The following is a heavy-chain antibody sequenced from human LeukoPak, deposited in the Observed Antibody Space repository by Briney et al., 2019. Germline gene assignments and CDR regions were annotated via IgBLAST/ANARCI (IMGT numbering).Heavy chain of an antibody. J-gene: IGHJ4*02. Sequence: SETLSLTCTVSGGSVSTIDYYWGWIRQPPGKGLEWIGSVYYSGSTNYNPSLKSRVTISVDTSKNQFSLKLSSVTAADTAVYYCARSRSGYWGVGYFDYWGQGTLVTVSS. CDR2: VYYSGST. D-gene: IGHD3-3*01. CDR3: ARSRSGYWGVGYFDY. V-gene: IGHV4-39*07. CDR1: GGSVSTIDYY.